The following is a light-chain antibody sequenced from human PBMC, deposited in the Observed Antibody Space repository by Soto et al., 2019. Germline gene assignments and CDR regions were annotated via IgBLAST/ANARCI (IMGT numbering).Light chain of an antibody. CDR1: ESVSSN. V-gene: IGKV3-15*01. Sequence: EILMTQSPATLSLSPGERATLSCRASESVSSNLAWYQQRPGQAPRLLIYGASTRATDTPVRFRGSGSGTEFTLTISSLQSEDFAVYYCQQYNTWPPSIIFGQGTRLEIK. CDR2: GAS. J-gene: IGKJ5*01. CDR3: QQYNTWPPSII.